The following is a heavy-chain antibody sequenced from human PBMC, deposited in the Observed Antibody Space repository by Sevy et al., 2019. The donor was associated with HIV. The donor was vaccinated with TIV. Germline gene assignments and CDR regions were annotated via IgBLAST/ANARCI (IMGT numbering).Heavy chain of an antibody. V-gene: IGHV5-51*01. CDR3: ARWTDIVVVPAAYNWFDP. CDR1: GYSFTSYW. J-gene: IGHJ5*02. CDR2: IYPGDSDT. D-gene: IGHD2-2*01. Sequence: GESLKISCKGSGYSFTSYWIGWVRQMPGKGLEWMGIIYPGDSDTRYSPSFQGQVTISADKSISTAYLQWSSLKASDTAMYYCARWTDIVVVPAAYNWFDPWGQRTLVTVSS.